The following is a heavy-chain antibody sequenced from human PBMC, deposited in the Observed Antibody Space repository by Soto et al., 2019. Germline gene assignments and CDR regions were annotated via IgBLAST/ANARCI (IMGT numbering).Heavy chain of an antibody. Sequence: PSETLSLTCTVSGGSISSGGYYWSWIRQHPGKGLEWIGYIYYSGSTYYNPSLKSRVTISVDTSKNQFSLKLSSVTAADTAVYYCARDSSSLFDYWGQGTLVTVSS. D-gene: IGHD6-13*01. V-gene: IGHV4-31*03. CDR3: ARDSSSLFDY. J-gene: IGHJ4*02. CDR2: IYYSGST. CDR1: GGSISSGGYY.